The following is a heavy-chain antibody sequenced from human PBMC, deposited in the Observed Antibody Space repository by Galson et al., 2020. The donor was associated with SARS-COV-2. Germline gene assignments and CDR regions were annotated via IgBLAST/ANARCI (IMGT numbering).Heavy chain of an antibody. CDR1: GFTFTDYY. J-gene: IGHJ1*01. Sequence: ASVKVSCKASGFTFTDYYMNWVRQAPGQGLEWVGWINPYSGDTDQAQNFQGRVTMTSETTINTAYMELSSLRSDDTAIYYCASGDYGVSWGQGTLVTVSS. D-gene: IGHD4-17*01. CDR2: INPYSGDT. CDR3: ASGDYGVS. V-gene: IGHV1-2*02.